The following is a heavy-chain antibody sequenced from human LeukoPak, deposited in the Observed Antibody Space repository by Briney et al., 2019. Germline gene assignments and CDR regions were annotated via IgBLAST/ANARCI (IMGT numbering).Heavy chain of an antibody. CDR3: ATDYSYGSGSYYNRFDN. V-gene: IGHV3-30*03. J-gene: IGHJ4*02. D-gene: IGHD3-10*01. CDR1: GFTFSSYA. Sequence: PGGSLRLSCAASGFTFSSYAMHWVRQAPGEGLEWVALISSDESNKYYADSVKGRFTISRDNSMNTLYLQMNSLRADDTAVYYCATDYSYGSGSYYNRFDNWGQGTLVTVSS. CDR2: ISSDESNK.